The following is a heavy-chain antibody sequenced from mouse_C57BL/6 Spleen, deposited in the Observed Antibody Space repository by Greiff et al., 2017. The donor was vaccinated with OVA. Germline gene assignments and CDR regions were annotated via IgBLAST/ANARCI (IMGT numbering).Heavy chain of an antibody. Sequence: QVQLQQSGPELVKPGASVKISCKASGYAFSSSWMNWVKQRPGKGLEWIGRIYPGDGVTNYNGKFKGKATLTADKSSSTAYMQLSSLTSEDSAVYVCARGGEYDRYFDVWGTGTTVTVSS. D-gene: IGHD2-14*01. CDR1: GYAFSSSW. CDR3: ARGGEYDRYFDV. CDR2: IYPGDGVT. J-gene: IGHJ1*03. V-gene: IGHV1-82*01.